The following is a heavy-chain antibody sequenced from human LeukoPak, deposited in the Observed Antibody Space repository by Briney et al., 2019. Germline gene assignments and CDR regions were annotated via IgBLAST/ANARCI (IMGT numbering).Heavy chain of an antibody. Sequence: SVKVSCKASGGTFSSHAISWVRQAPGQGLEWMGGIIPIFGTANYAQKFQGRVTITADESTSTAYMELSSLRSEDTAVYYCARMGHYGDPARRDYWGQGTLVTVSS. J-gene: IGHJ4*02. D-gene: IGHD4-17*01. CDR2: IIPIFGTA. CDR3: ARMGHYGDPARRDY. CDR1: GGTFSSHA. V-gene: IGHV1-69*13.